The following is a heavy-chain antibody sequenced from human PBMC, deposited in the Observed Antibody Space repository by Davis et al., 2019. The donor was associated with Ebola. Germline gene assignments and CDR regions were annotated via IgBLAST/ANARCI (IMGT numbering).Heavy chain of an antibody. CDR2: ISGSGTGT. J-gene: IGHJ6*02. Sequence: PGGSLRLSCTASGFTFSTYAMSWARQAPGKGLEWVSGISGSGTGTYYADSVKGRFTFSRDNSKNTLYLQMNSLRAEDTAVYYCAKGSLYGSRSITAGVDVWGQGTTVTVSS. D-gene: IGHD4-17*01. CDR3: AKGSLYGSRSITAGVDV. CDR1: GFTFSTYA. V-gene: IGHV3-23*01.